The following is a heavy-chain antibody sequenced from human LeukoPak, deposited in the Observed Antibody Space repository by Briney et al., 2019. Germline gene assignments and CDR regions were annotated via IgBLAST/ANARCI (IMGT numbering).Heavy chain of an antibody. Sequence: GGSLRLSCAVSGFIISNYGMSWVRQAPGKGLEWVSAISLSGDTEYYADSVKGRFIISRDNSRNTLYLQMNSLRAEDTAVYYCAREAPNYYYMDVWGKGTTVTVSS. D-gene: IGHD6-6*01. J-gene: IGHJ6*03. CDR1: GFIISNYG. V-gene: IGHV3-23*01. CDR2: ISLSGDTE. CDR3: AREAPNYYYMDV.